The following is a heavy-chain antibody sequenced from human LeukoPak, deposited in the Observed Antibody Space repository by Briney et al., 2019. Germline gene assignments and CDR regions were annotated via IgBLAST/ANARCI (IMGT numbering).Heavy chain of an antibody. V-gene: IGHV3-21*01. CDR1: GFTFSSYS. D-gene: IGHD3-10*01. Sequence: GGSLRLSCAASGFTFSSYSMNWVRQAPGKGLEWVSSITSSSSYIYYADSVKGRFTISRDNPEKSLFLQMDSLRAEDTAVYYYARGSNYLDYWGQGTLVTVSS. CDR2: ITSSSSYI. CDR3: ARGSNYLDY. J-gene: IGHJ4*02.